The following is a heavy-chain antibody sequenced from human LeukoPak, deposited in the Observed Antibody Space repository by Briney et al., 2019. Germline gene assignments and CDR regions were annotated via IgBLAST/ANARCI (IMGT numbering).Heavy chain of an antibody. CDR1: GGSISSSSYY. J-gene: IGHJ5*02. D-gene: IGHD3-9*01. V-gene: IGHV4-39*07. Sequence: SETLSLTCTVSGGSISSSSYYWGWIRQPPGKGLEWIGSIYYSGSTYYNPSLKSRVTMSVDTSKNQFSLKLSSVTAADTAVYYCARDVDDILTGSLNWFDPWGQGTLVTVSS. CDR2: IYYSGST. CDR3: ARDVDDILTGSLNWFDP.